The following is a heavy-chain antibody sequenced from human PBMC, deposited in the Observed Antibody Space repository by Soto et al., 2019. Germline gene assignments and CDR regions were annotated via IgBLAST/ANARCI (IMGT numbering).Heavy chain of an antibody. J-gene: IGHJ4*02. CDR3: ARDSSMAGRPFDY. V-gene: IGHV3-11*05. D-gene: IGHD6-6*01. Sequence: GVLRLSCAASGFTFNDYYMSWVRQAPGKGLEWVSKISSSSTYAIYADSVKGRFTISIDNAKNSVFLQMNSLRAEDTAVYYCARDSSMAGRPFDYWGQGTQVTVSS. CDR1: GFTFNDYY. CDR2: ISSSSTYA.